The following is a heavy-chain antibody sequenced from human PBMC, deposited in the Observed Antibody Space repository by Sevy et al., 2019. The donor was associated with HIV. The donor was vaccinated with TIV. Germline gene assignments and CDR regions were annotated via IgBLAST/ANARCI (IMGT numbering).Heavy chain of an antibody. V-gene: IGHV3-23*01. CDR1: GFXFNNFA. D-gene: IGHD1-7*01. Sequence: GGSLRLSCAASGFXFNNFAMNWVRQAPGKGLEWVSGISGNGGDTYYADSVKGRFIIYGDNSKNTLHLQINSLRADDTAIYYCARRVSLTGTTDWGQGTMVTVSS. CDR3: ARRVSLTGTTD. CDR2: ISGNGGDT. J-gene: IGHJ4*02.